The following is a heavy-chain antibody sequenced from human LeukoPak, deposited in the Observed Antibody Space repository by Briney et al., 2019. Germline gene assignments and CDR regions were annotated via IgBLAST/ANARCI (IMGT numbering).Heavy chain of an antibody. CDR2: INSDGSNT. CDR1: GFTFSSYW. CDR3: ARTAYSWSHHDY. V-gene: IGHV3-74*01. D-gene: IGHD1-26*01. Sequence: GGSLRLSCAASGFTFSSYWMHWVRQAPGKGLVWVSSINSDGSNTTYADSVKSRFTISRDNAKNTLYVQMNSLRVEDTAVYYCARTAYSWSHHDYWGQGTLVTVSS. J-gene: IGHJ4*02.